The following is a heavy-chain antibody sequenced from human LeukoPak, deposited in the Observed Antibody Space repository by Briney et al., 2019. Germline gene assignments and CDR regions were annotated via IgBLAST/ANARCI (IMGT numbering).Heavy chain of an antibody. Sequence: GGSLRLSCAASGFTFSSYSMNWVRQAPGKGLEWVAVIWYDGSNKYYADSVKGRFTISRDNSKNTLYLQMNSLRAEDTAVYYCARGRTDSYADYWGQGTLVTVSS. CDR1: GFTFSSYS. V-gene: IGHV3-33*08. CDR2: IWYDGSNK. J-gene: IGHJ4*02. CDR3: ARGRTDSYADY. D-gene: IGHD5-18*01.